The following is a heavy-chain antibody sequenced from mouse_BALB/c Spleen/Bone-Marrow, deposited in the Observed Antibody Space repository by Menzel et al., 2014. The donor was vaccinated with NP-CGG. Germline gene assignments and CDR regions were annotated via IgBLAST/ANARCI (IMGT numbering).Heavy chain of an antibody. Sequence: VQLQQSGAELVKPGASVKLSCTASGFNTKDTYMHWVKQRPEQGLEWIGRIDPANGNTKYDPKFQGKATITADTSSNTAYLQLSNLTSEDTAVYYCARYGNYCYAMDYWGQGTSVTVSS. CDR2: IDPANGNT. V-gene: IGHV14-3*02. D-gene: IGHD2-1*01. J-gene: IGHJ4*01. CDR3: ARYGNYCYAMDY. CDR1: GFNTKDTY.